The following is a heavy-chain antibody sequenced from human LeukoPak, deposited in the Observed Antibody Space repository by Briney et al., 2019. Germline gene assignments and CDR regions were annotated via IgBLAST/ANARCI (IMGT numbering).Heavy chain of an antibody. V-gene: IGHV3-23*01. CDR1: GFTFSTYA. Sequence: GRSLRLSCAASGFTFSTYAMSWVRHAPGKGQEWVSAISGSGGSTYYADSVKGRFTISRDNSKNTLYLQMNSLRAEDTSIYFCAKALEQETVIALDSWGQGTLVTVSS. D-gene: IGHD6-13*01. CDR3: AKALEQETVIALDS. J-gene: IGHJ4*02. CDR2: ISGSGGST.